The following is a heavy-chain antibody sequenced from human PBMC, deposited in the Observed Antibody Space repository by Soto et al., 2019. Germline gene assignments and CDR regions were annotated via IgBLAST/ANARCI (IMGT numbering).Heavy chain of an antibody. CDR2: VYHSGNT. Sequence: SETLSLTCAVSGDSISSNKWWSWVRQPPGKGLEWIGEVYHSGNTNYNPSLKSRVIISVDKPKNQFSLKLSSVTDADTAMYYCARGERQQQRDYWGQGTLVTVSS. J-gene: IGHJ4*02. V-gene: IGHV4-4*02. CDR3: ARGERQQQRDY. D-gene: IGHD6-13*01. CDR1: GDSISSNKW.